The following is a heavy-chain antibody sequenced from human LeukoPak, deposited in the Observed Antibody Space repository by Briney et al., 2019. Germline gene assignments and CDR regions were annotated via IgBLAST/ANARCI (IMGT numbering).Heavy chain of an antibody. CDR3: AKDIFSRFCSSTSCYDYYYGMDV. CDR2: ISWNSGSI. V-gene: IGHV3-9*01. CDR1: GFTFDDYA. J-gene: IGHJ6*02. Sequence: SLRLSCAASGFTFDDYAMHWVRQAPGKGLELVSGISWNSGSIGYADSVKGRFTISRDNAKNSLYLQMNSLRAEHTAVYYCAKDIFSRFCSSTSCYDYYYGMDVWGQGTTVTVSS. D-gene: IGHD2-2*01.